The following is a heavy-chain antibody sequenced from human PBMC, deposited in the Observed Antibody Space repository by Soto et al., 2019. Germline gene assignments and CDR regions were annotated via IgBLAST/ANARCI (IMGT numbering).Heavy chain of an antibody. CDR2: IYHSGST. Sequence: SETLSLTCAVSGYSISSGYYWGWIRQPPGKGLEWIGSIYHSGSTYYNPSLKSRVTISVDTSKNQFSLKLSSVTAADTAVYYCARFMYYYDSSGYYPNWFDPWGQGTLVTVSS. CDR3: ARFMYYYDSSGYYPNWFDP. V-gene: IGHV4-38-2*01. CDR1: GYSISSGYY. D-gene: IGHD3-22*01. J-gene: IGHJ5*02.